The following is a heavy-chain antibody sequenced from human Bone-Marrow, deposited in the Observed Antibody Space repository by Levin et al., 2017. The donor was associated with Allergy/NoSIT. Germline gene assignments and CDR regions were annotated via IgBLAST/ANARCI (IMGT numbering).Heavy chain of an antibody. V-gene: IGHV1-69*06. CDR2: IVPIFGTV. J-gene: IGHJ3*02. Sequence: SVKVSCQASGYSFSSYTLNWVRQAPGQGLEWMGGIVPIFGTVTIAQKFQGRVEITADTSTNTAHMEVTSLISEDTAVYYCAKERSGGSLFDIWGQGTMVTVSS. D-gene: IGHD1-26*01. CDR3: AKERSGGSLFDI. CDR1: GYSFSSYT.